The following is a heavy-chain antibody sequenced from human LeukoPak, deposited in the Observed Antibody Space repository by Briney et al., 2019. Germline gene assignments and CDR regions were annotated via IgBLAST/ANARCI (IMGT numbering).Heavy chain of an antibody. D-gene: IGHD6-19*01. V-gene: IGHV1-2*02. Sequence: ASVKVSCKASGHTFTDYYMHWVRQAPGQGLEWMGWINPNSGDTDFAQKFQGRVTMTRDASVSTAYMDLSSLSSDDTALYYCATSHSSGWADHWGQGTLVTVSS. CDR2: INPNSGDT. J-gene: IGHJ4*02. CDR1: GHTFTDYY. CDR3: ATSHSSGWADH.